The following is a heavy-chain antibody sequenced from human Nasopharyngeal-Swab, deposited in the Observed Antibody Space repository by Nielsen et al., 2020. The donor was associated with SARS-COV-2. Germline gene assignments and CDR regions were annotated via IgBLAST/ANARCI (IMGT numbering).Heavy chain of an antibody. J-gene: IGHJ4*02. CDR1: GFTFSSYA. V-gene: IGHV3-23*03. CDR3: AKDQGSYYDY. CDR2: IYSGGSST. Sequence: GESLKISCAASGFTFSSYAMSWVRQAPGKGLEWVSVIYSGGSSTYYADSVKGRFTISRDNSKNTLYLQMNSLRAEDTAVYYWAKDQGSYYDYWGQGTLVTVSS. D-gene: IGHD1-26*01.